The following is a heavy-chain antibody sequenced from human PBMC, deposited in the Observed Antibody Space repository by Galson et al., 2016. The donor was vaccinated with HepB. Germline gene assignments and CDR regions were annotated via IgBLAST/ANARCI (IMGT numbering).Heavy chain of an antibody. CDR2: IYHSGST. D-gene: IGHD3-16*01. J-gene: IGHJ2*01. CDR1: GGSVTIGTYY. V-gene: IGHV4-61*01. CDR3: ARTRITTWYFDL. Sequence: SETLSLTCTVSGGSVTIGTYYWSWIRQPPGKGLEWIGYIYHSGSTNYNPSLKSRVTISVDTSKDQFSLRLNSVTAADTAVYYCARTRITTWYFDLWGRGTLVTVSS.